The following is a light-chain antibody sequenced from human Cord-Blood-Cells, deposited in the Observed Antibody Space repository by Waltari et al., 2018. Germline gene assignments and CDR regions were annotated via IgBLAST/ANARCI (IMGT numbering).Light chain of an antibody. CDR2: WAS. CDR1: QSVLYSANNKNY. V-gene: IGKV4-1*01. J-gene: IGKJ3*01. Sequence: DIVMTQSPDSLAVSLGERATINCKSSQSVLYSANNKNYLAWYQQKPGQPPELLIYWASTRECGVPDRFSGGGSGTDFTLTSSSLQAEDVAVYYCQQYDSTPLFTFGPGTKVDIK. CDR3: QQYDSTPLFT.